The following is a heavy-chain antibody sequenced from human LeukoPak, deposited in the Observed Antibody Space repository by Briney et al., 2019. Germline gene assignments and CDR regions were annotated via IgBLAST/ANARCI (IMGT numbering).Heavy chain of an antibody. D-gene: IGHD2/OR15-2a*01. CDR3: ASYLTSIPSGMDV. J-gene: IGHJ6*02. V-gene: IGHV3-74*01. CDR2: ISTDGSST. CDR1: GFTFSRYW. Sequence: AGSLRLSCAASGFTFSRYWMHWLRQAPGKGLVWVSRISTDGSSTSYADSVKGRFTISRDNGKNTLYLQMNRLRTEDTAVYYCASYLTSIPSGMDVWGQGTTVTDSS.